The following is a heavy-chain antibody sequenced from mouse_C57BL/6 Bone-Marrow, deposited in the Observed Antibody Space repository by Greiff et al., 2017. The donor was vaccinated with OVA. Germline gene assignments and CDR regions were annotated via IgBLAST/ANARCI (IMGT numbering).Heavy chain of an antibody. CDR1: GYAFSSSW. CDR2: IYPGDGDT. V-gene: IGHV1-82*01. Sequence: VQLQESGPELVKPGASVKISCKASGYAFSSSWMNWVKQRPGQGLEWIGRIYPGDGDTNYNGKFKGKATLTADKSSSTAYMQLSSLTSEDSAVYFCAREGGYWGQGTTLTVSS. CDR3: AREGGY. J-gene: IGHJ2*01.